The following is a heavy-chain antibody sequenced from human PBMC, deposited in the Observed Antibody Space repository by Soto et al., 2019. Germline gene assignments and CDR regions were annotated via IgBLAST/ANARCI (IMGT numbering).Heavy chain of an antibody. V-gene: IGHV4-34*01. CDR2: INHSGST. Sequence: QVQLQQWGAGLLKPSETLSLTCAVYGGSFSGYYWSWIRQPPGKGLEWIGEINHSGSTNYNPSLKSRVPISVDTSKNQFSLKLSSVTAADTAVYYCARTSSSWYVLRGFDYWGQGTLVTVSS. D-gene: IGHD6-13*01. CDR3: ARTSSSWYVLRGFDY. J-gene: IGHJ4*02. CDR1: GGSFSGYY.